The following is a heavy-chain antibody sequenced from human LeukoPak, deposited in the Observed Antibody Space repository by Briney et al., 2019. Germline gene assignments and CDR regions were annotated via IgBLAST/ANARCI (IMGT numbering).Heavy chain of an antibody. V-gene: IGHV3-15*07. CDR3: ATEFRRIAAAGTLLDYYYGMDV. J-gene: IGHJ6*02. Sequence: PGGYLRLSCAASGFSFSNAWMNWVRQVPGKGLEWVGRIKSKTDGGTTDYAAPVKGRFTISRDDSKNTLYLQMNSLKTEDTAVYYCATEFRRIAAAGTLLDYYYGMDVWGQGTTVTVSS. D-gene: IGHD6-13*01. CDR2: IKSKTDGGTT. CDR1: GFSFSNAW.